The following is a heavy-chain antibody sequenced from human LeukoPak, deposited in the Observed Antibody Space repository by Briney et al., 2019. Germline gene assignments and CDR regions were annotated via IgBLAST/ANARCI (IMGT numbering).Heavy chain of an antibody. CDR1: GFTFSSYG. CDR3: AKGDYDSSGYFDY. Sequence: GGSLRLSCAASGFTFSSYGMHWVRQAPGKGLEWVAFIRYDGSNKYYADSVKGRFTISRDNSKNTLYLQMNSLRAEDTAVYYCAKGDYDSSGYFDYWGQGTLDTVSS. V-gene: IGHV3-30*02. CDR2: IRYDGSNK. J-gene: IGHJ4*02. D-gene: IGHD3-22*01.